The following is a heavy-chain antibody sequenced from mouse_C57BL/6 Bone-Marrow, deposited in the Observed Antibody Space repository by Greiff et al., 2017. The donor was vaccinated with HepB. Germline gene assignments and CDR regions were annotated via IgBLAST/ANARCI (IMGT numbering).Heavy chain of an antibody. CDR1: GYAFTNYL. Sequence: QVQLQQSGAELVRPGTSVKVSCKASGYAFTNYLIEWVKQRPGQGLEWIGVINPGSGGTNYNEKFKGKATLTADKSSSTAYMQLSSLTSEDSAVYFCARSGCCSNYEAWFAYWGQGTLVTVSA. D-gene: IGHD2-5*01. CDR2: INPGSGGT. V-gene: IGHV1-54*01. J-gene: IGHJ3*01. CDR3: ARSGCCSNYEAWFAY.